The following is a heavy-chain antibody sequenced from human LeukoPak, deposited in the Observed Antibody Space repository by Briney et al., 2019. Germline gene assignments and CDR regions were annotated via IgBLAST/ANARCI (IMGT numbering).Heavy chain of an antibody. Sequence: ASVRVSCKASGYTFTDYYMHWVRQAPGQGLEWMGWINPKSAGTIYAPTFQGRVTMTRDTSMSTVYMDLRSLRSDDTAVYYCARDWSPMVRGIIDYWGQGTLVTVSS. CDR1: GYTFTDYY. CDR2: INPKSAGT. V-gene: IGHV1-2*02. J-gene: IGHJ4*02. D-gene: IGHD3-10*01. CDR3: ARDWSPMVRGIIDY.